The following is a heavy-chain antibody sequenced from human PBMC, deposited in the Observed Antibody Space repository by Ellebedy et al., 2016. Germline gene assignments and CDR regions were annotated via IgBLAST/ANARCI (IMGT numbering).Heavy chain of an antibody. Sequence: LRLXXAVSGGSISSGGYSWSWIRQPPGKGLEWIGYIYHSGSTYYNPSLKSRVTISVDRSKNQFSLKLSSVTAADTAVYYCARTGIQLWSKGDYFDYWGQGTLVTVSS. D-gene: IGHD5-18*01. CDR2: IYHSGST. CDR1: GGSISSGGYS. CDR3: ARTGIQLWSKGDYFDY. V-gene: IGHV4-30-2*01. J-gene: IGHJ4*02.